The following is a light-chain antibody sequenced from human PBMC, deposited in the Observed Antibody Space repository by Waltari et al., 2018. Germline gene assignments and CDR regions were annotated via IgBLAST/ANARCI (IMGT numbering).Light chain of an antibody. Sequence: SSELTQEPAVSVALGQTVTITCQGDSLRKYYAGWYQQKPGPAPLLVIFGRYTRPSGFPDRFSASSSGDTASLTITGTQAEDEADYYCNSRDISAKHHVLFGGGTKLTVL. J-gene: IGLJ2*01. CDR2: GRY. CDR1: SLRKYY. CDR3: NSRDISAKHHVL. V-gene: IGLV3-19*01.